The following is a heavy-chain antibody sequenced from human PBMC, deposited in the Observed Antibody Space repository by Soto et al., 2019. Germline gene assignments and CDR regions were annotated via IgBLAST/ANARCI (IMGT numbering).Heavy chain of an antibody. D-gene: IGHD6-6*01. V-gene: IGHV4-34*01. J-gene: IGHJ4*02. CDR1: GGSFRDYY. CDR3: ARTSRFDS. CDR2: INHSGST. Sequence: QVHLQQWGAGLLKSSETLSLTCAVYGGSFRDYYWSWVRQPPGKGLEWIGQINHSGSTNYNPSLKRRVPLSVDTSKNQFSLKLSSVTAADTAVYYCARTSRFDSWGPGTLVTVSS.